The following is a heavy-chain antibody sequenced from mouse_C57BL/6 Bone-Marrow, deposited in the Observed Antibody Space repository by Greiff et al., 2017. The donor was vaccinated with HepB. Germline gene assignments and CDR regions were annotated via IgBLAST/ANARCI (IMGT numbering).Heavy chain of an antibody. CDR2: IYPRDGST. D-gene: IGHD2-4*01. CDR3: AREITRGYYAMDY. CDR1: GYTFTDHT. V-gene: IGHV1-78*01. J-gene: IGHJ4*01. Sequence: VKLMESDAELVKPGASVKISCKVSGYTFTDHTIHWMKQRPEQGLEWIGYIYPRDGSTKYNEKFKGKATLTADKSSSTAYMQLNSLTSEDSAVYFCAREITRGYYAMDYWGQGTSVTVSS.